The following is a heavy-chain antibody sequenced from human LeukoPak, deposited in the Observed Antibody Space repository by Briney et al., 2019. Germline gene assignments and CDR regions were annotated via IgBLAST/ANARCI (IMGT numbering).Heavy chain of an antibody. V-gene: IGHV4-30-4*01. D-gene: IGHD3-10*01. J-gene: IGHJ3*02. CDR1: GGSISNGDYY. CDR3: ARGDDYNGSGSYGAFDI. CDR2: IHYSGNT. Sequence: PSETLSLTCTVSGGSISNGDYYWSWIRQPPGKGLEYIGYIHYSGNTYHNPSLRSRVTISVDTSNNQFSLKLSSMTAADTAVYYCARGDDYNGSGSYGAFDIWGQGTMVTVSS.